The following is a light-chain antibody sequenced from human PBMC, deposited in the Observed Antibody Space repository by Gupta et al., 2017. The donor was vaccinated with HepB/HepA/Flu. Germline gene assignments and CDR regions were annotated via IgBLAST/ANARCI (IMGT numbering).Light chain of an antibody. CDR2: LNSDGSH. J-gene: IGLJ2*01. Sequence: QVVLTQSPYASASLGASVKLTCTLSSGHSNYAIAWHQQQPDKGPRYLMKLNSDGSHNKGDGIPDRFSGSRSGAERYLSISSLQSDDEADYYCQTWGTDMVFGGGTKLTVL. CDR1: SGHSNYA. V-gene: IGLV4-69*01. CDR3: QTWGTDMV.